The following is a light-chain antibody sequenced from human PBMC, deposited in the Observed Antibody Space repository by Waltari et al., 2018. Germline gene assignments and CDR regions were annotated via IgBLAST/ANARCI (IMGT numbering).Light chain of an antibody. CDR3: QQYYGTPIT. Sequence: EIVLTQSPATLSLSPGERATLSCRASQSVSSYLAWYQQKPGQAPRLLIYDASNRATGIPARFSGSGSGTDFTLTISSLEPEDFAVYYCQQYYGTPITFGQGTRLEIK. V-gene: IGKV3-11*01. CDR2: DAS. J-gene: IGKJ5*01. CDR1: QSVSSY.